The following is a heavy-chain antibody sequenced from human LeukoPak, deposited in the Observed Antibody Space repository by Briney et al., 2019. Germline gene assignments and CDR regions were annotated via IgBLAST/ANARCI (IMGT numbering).Heavy chain of an antibody. CDR2: IKQDGSEK. CDR3: ARGGILDYYYGMDV. V-gene: IGHV3-7*01. J-gene: IGHJ6*02. CDR1: GFTFSSYW. Sequence: GGSLRLSCAASGFTFSSYWMSWVRQAPGKGLEWVANIKQDGSEKYYVDSVKGRFAISRDNAKNSLYLQMNSLRAEDTAVYYCARGGILDYYYGMDVWGQGTTVTVSS.